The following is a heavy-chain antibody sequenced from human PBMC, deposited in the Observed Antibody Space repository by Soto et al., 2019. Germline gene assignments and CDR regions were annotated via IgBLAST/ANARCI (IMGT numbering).Heavy chain of an antibody. D-gene: IGHD2-21*01. J-gene: IGHJ6*04. Sequence: QVQLVQSGAEVRKPGSSVRVACKASVGTLRSHGINWVRQAPGQGLGWMVGIIPIFGSPHYAQKFQGTGTITADEPTITAYMELSSLRSEDTAVYYCAGTVEIPYYHGMDVWGKGTRLTVSS. V-gene: IGHV1-69*01. CDR2: IIPIFGSP. CDR1: VGTLRSHG. CDR3: AGTVEIPYYHGMDV.